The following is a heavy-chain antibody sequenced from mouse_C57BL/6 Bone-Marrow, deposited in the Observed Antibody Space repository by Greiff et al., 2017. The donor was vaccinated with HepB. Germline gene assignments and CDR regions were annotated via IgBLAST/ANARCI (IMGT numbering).Heavy chain of an antibody. CDR1: GFSLTSYG. CDR2: IWGDGST. CDR3: AKDSSGSGAY. V-gene: IGHV2-3*01. Sequence: QVHVKQSGPGLVAPSQSLSITCTVSGFSLTSYGVSWVRQPPGKGLEWLGVIWGDGSTNYHSALISRLSISKDNSKSQVFLKLNSLQTDDTATYYCAKDSSGSGAYWGQGTLVTVSA. J-gene: IGHJ3*01. D-gene: IGHD3-2*02.